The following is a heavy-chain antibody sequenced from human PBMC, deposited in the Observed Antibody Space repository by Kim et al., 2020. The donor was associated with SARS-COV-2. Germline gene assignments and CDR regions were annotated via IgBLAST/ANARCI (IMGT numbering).Heavy chain of an antibody. J-gene: IGHJ4*02. Sequence: SETLSLTCAVYGGSFSGYYWSWIRQPPGKGLEWIGEINHSGSTNYNPSLKSRVTISVDTSKNQFSLKLSSVTAADTAVYYCARGGVVAGIYYFDYWGQGTLVTVSS. CDR1: GGSFSGYY. V-gene: IGHV4-34*01. CDR2: INHSGST. D-gene: IGHD6-19*01. CDR3: ARGGVVAGIYYFDY.